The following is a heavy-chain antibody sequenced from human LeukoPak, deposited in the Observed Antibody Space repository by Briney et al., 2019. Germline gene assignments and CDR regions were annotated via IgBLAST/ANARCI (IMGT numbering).Heavy chain of an antibody. J-gene: IGHJ6*03. D-gene: IGHD3-3*01. V-gene: IGHV4-61*10. CDR2: IYSSGST. CDR1: GGSISSNIYY. Sequence: MPSETLSLTCTVSGGSISSNIYYWNWIRQPAGKGLEWIGRIYSSGSTNYNPSLKSRLTISLDTSKNQFSLKLSSVTAADTAVYYCARDPGVNRYYYYMDVWGKGTTVTVSS. CDR3: ARDPGVNRYYYYMDV.